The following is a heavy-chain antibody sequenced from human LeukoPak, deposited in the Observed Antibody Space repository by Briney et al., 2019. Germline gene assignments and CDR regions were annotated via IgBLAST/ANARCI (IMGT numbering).Heavy chain of an antibody. CDR3: ARGKEMTAVAGYYSFDY. CDR1: GGSISGHY. V-gene: IGHV4-4*07. Sequence: SETLSLTCTVSGGSISGHYWTWIRQPAGRGLEWIGRIYSSGSTYYNPSLMSRVTISLDTSNNQFSLRVTSVTAADTAVYYCARGKEMTAVAGYYSFDYWGQGTPVSVSS. D-gene: IGHD6-19*01. J-gene: IGHJ4*02. CDR2: IYSSGST.